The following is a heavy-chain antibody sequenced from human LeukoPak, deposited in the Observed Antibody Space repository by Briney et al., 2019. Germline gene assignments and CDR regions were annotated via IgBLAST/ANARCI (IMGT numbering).Heavy chain of an antibody. J-gene: IGHJ4*02. Sequence: GGSLRLSCAASGFTLTTYSMNWVRQAPGKGLEWVSSISSSGSYIHYADSVKGRFTISRDNAKNTLYLQMNSLRAEDTAVYYCAREEEYNSNSRESSDHWGQGTLVTVSS. V-gene: IGHV3-21*01. CDR3: AREEEYNSNSRESSDH. CDR1: GFTLTTYS. CDR2: ISSSGSYI. D-gene: IGHD6-6*01.